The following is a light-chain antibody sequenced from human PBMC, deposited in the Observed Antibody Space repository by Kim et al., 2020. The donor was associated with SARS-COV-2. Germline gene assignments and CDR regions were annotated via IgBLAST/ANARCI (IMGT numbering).Light chain of an antibody. CDR2: KAS. V-gene: IGKV1-5*03. CDR1: QDIRND. Sequence: VSVGVRVTSTCRASQDIRNDLGWYQQKPGKAPKVLIYKASSLESGVPSRFSGSGSGTEFSLTISSLQPDDFATYYCQQYNSYPLTFGGVTKVDIK. J-gene: IGKJ4*01. CDR3: QQYNSYPLT.